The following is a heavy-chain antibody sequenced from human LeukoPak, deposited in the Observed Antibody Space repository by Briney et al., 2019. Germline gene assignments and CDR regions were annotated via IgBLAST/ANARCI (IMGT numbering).Heavy chain of an antibody. CDR2: IYYSGST. J-gene: IGHJ4*02. CDR3: ASKSTPRDYDYVWGSYRYTGYFDY. Sequence: SETLSLTCTVSGGSISSGGYYRSWIRQHPGKGLEWIGYIYYSGSTYYNPPLKSRVTISVDTSKNQFSLKLSSVTAADTAVYYCASKSTPRDYDYVWGSYRYTGYFDYWGQGTLVTVPS. CDR1: GGSISSGGYY. D-gene: IGHD3-16*02. V-gene: IGHV4-31*03.